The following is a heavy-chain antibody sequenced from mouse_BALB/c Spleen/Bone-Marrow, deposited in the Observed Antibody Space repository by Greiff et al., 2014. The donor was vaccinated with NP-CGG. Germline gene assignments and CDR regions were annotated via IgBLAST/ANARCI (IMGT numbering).Heavy chain of an antibody. V-gene: IGHV1S127*01. CDR3: TRGANPYYYTMDY. CDR1: GYTFTSYW. D-gene: IGHD4-1*01. Sequence: QVQLQQSGAELVKPGASVKMSCKASGYTFTSYWMHWVKQRPGQGLEWIGVLDPSDSYTTYNQKFKGKATLTVDTPSNTAYMQLSSLTSEDSAVYYCTRGANPYYYTMDYWGQGTSVTVSS. J-gene: IGHJ4*01. CDR2: LDPSDSYT.